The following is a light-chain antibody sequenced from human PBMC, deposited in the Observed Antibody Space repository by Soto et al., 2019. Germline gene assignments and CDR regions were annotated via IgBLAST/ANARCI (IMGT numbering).Light chain of an antibody. Sequence: QSALTQPASVSGSPGQSITISCTGTSSDIGSYNLVSWYQQHPGKAPKVMIYEVSKRPSGVSNRFSGSKSGNTASLTISGLQAEDEADYYCCSYARTRSVFGGGTKVTVL. J-gene: IGLJ2*01. CDR3: CSYARTRSV. V-gene: IGLV2-23*02. CDR2: EVS. CDR1: SSDIGSYNL.